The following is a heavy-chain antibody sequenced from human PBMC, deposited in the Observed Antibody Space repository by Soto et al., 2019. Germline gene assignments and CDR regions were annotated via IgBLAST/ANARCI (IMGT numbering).Heavy chain of an antibody. CDR2: MYYSGNT. CDR3: ARDRGYYFDY. CDR1: GGSISSGHNY. Sequence: QMQVQESGPGLVKPSQTLSLTCTVSGGSISSGHNYWSWIRQPPGKGLEWIGYMYYSGNTYYNPSLKSRLTISVDTSKNQFSLKLSSVTAADTAVYYCARDRGYYFDYWGQGTLVTVSS. D-gene: IGHD3-10*01. J-gene: IGHJ4*02. V-gene: IGHV4-30-4*01.